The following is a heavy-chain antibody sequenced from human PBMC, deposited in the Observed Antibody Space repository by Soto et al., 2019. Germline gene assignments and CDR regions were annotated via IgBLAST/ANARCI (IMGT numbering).Heavy chain of an antibody. CDR3: AQMWFGELWHGMDV. V-gene: IGHV1-69*02. CDR1: GGDFLSYT. J-gene: IGHJ6*02. CDR2: IIPILDVA. D-gene: IGHD3-10*01. Sequence: QLVQSGAEVKRPGSSVKVSCKASGGDFLSYTISWVRQVPGQGPEWMGTIIPILDVAKNAQKFQGRVAITADKATSTVYMEFRSLRSDDTAVYYCAQMWFGELWHGMDVWGQGPTITVSS.